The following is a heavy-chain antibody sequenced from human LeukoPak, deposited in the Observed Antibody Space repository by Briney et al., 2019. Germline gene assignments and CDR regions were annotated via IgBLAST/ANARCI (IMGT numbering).Heavy chain of an antibody. D-gene: IGHD6-13*01. V-gene: IGHV3-7*03. J-gene: IGHJ6*02. Sequence: PGGSLRLSYVASGFTFSSHWMSWVRQAPGKGLEWVANINQDGSEKYYVDSVKGRFTISRDNAKSSLYLQMNSLRADDTAVYYCARTIAQYSNSWLYYYYGLDVWGRGTTVTVSS. CDR1: GFTFSSHW. CDR3: ARTIAQYSNSWLYYYYGLDV. CDR2: INQDGSEK.